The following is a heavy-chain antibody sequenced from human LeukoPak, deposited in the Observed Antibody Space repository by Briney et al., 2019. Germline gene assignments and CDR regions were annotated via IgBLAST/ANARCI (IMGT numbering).Heavy chain of an antibody. Sequence: PGGSLRLSCAASGFTFDDYAMHWVRQAPGKGPEWVSGISWNSGSIGYADSVKGRFTISRDNAKNSLYLQMNSLRAEDTALYYCAKDYYDSSGYNRAGFDYWGQGTLVTVSS. CDR1: GFTFDDYA. D-gene: IGHD3-22*01. J-gene: IGHJ4*02. V-gene: IGHV3-9*01. CDR2: ISWNSGSI. CDR3: AKDYYDSSGYNRAGFDY.